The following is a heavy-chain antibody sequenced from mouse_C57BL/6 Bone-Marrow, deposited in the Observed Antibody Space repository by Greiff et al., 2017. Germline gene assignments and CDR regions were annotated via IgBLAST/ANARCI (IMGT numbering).Heavy chain of an antibody. V-gene: IGHV1-64*01. CDR1: GYTFTSYW. J-gene: IGHJ4*01. Sequence: QVQLQQPGAELVKPGASVKLSCKASGYTFTSYWMHWVKQRPGQGLEWIGMIHPNSGSTNYNEKFKSKATLTVDKSSSTAYMQISSLTSEDSAVYYFASFDGYYAGDYAMDYWGQGTSVTVSS. CDR2: IHPNSGST. D-gene: IGHD2-3*01. CDR3: ASFDGYYAGDYAMDY.